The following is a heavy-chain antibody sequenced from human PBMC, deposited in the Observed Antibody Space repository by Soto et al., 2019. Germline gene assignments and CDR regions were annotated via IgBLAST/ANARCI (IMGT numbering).Heavy chain of an antibody. Sequence: QEQLAESGGGVVQPGRSLRLSCAASGFNFRAYGMHWVRQAQGRGLEWVAVIGQDGDDTFYGDSVKGGFSISRDNPRNTLYLQMNDLRAEDTAMYFCARDRFGGTQGTNWLDPWGQGTLVIVSS. D-gene: IGHD1-26*01. V-gene: IGHV3-33*01. CDR1: GFNFRAYG. CDR3: ARDRFGGTQGTNWLDP. CDR2: IGQDGDDT. J-gene: IGHJ5*02.